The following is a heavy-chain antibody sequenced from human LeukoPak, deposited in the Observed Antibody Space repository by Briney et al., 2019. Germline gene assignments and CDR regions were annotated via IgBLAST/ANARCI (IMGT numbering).Heavy chain of an antibody. CDR3: ARDHRQYYDFWSGYYSGYNWFDP. J-gene: IGHJ5*02. D-gene: IGHD3-3*01. V-gene: IGHV4-4*07. CDR1: GGSISSYY. Sequence: SETLSLTCTVSGGSISSYYWSWIRQPAGKGLEWIGRIYTSGSTNYNPSLKIRVTMSVDTSMNQSSLKLSSVTAADTAVYYCARDHRQYYDFWSGYYSGYNWFDPWGQGTLVTVSS. CDR2: IYTSGST.